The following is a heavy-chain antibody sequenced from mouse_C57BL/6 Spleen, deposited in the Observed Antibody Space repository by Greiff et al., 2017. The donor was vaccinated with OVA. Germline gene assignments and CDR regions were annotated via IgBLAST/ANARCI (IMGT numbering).Heavy chain of an antibody. D-gene: IGHD1-1*01. CDR1: GFTFSDFY. CDR3: ARDAPYGSSYVYFDY. V-gene: IGHV7-1*01. J-gene: IGHJ2*01. Sequence: EVKVVESGGGLVQSGRSLRLSCATSGFTFSDFYMEWVRQAPGKGLEWIAASRNKANDYTTEYSASVKGRFIVSRATSPSILYLQMNALRAEYTAIYYFARDAPYGSSYVYFDYWGQGTTLTVSS. CDR2: SRNKANDYTT.